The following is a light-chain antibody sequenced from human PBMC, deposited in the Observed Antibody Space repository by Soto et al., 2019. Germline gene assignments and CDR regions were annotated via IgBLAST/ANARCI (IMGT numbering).Light chain of an antibody. CDR1: GDISKY. CDR3: QKYGSAPLT. CDR2: GAS. V-gene: IGKV1-27*01. J-gene: IGKJ4*01. Sequence: DLQMTQSPSSLSASVGDRETISCRATGDISKYLAWYQRKPGKAPTLLIYGASTLQSGVPSRFSGSGSGTEFTLTIGSLQPEDVATYYCQKYGSAPLTFGGGTKVEI.